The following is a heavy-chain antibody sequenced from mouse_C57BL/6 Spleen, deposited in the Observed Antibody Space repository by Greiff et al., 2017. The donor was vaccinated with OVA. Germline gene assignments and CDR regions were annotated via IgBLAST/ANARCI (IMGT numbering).Heavy chain of an antibody. D-gene: IGHD3-3*01. Sequence: EVKLQESGPGLVKPSQSLSLTCSATGYSITSGYYCYLIRQLSGNKLEWMGYIRYDGSNNYNPSFKNPIPITSDTSKNQFFLKLNSVTTEDTATYYCARDQEGPYYFDYWGQGTTLTVSS. CDR3: ARDQEGPYYFDY. CDR1: GYSITSGYY. CDR2: IRYDGSN. J-gene: IGHJ2*01. V-gene: IGHV3-6*01.